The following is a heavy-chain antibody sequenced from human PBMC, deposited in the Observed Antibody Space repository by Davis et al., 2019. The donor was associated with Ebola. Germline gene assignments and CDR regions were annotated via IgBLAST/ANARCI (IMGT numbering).Heavy chain of an antibody. Sequence: MPSETLSLTCAVYGGSFSGYYWSWIRQPPGKGLEWIGYIYYSGSTNYNPSLKSRVTISVDTSKNQFSLKLSSVTAADTAVYYCARRVYYYDSSGYYLGWFDPWGQGTLVTVSS. CDR1: GGSFSGYY. V-gene: IGHV4-59*08. CDR2: IYYSGST. D-gene: IGHD3-22*01. CDR3: ARRVYYYDSSGYYLGWFDP. J-gene: IGHJ5*02.